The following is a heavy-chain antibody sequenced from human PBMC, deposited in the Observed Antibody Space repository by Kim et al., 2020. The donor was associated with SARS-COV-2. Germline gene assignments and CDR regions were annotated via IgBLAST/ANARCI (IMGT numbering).Heavy chain of an antibody. CDR3: AHRRGGFTMAYFDY. V-gene: IGHV2-5*02. CDR1: GFSLTTSGVG. J-gene: IGHJ4*02. Sequence: SGPTLVKPTQTLTLTCTFSGFSLTTSGVGVGWIRQPPGKALEWLALIYWDDDKRYSPSLKSRLTITKDTSKNQVVLTMTNMDPVDTATYYCAHRRGGFTMAYFDYWSQGTLVTVSS. CDR2: IYWDDDK. D-gene: IGHD1-1*01.